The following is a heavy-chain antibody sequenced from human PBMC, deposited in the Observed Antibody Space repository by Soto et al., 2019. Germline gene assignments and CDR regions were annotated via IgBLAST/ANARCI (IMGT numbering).Heavy chain of an antibody. J-gene: IGHJ4*02. CDR3: ARHFVAVVIKGWGY. V-gene: IGHV4-39*01. CDR2: TYYNGNA. Sequence: QLQLQESGPGLVKPSETLSLTCTVSGASIDRSNYYWDWIRQPPGKGLEWIGTTYYNGNAYYNPSRKSRVTMSVDKSKNQFSLKLISVTAADTAVYYCARHFVAVVIKGWGYWGQGTLVTVSS. CDR1: GASIDRSNYY. D-gene: IGHD3-22*01.